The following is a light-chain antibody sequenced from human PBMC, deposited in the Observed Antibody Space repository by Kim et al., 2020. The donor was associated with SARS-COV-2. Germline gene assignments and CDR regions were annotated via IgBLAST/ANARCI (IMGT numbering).Light chain of an antibody. J-gene: IGKJ2*01. CDR1: QTVNNNH. V-gene: IGKV3-20*01. Sequence: EIVLTQSPATLSLSPGERATLTCRASQTVNNNHLAWYQQKPGQAPRLLIYGASSRTTGIPDRFTGSGSGTDFTLTISRLEPEDFAVYHCQQYGTSLYTFGQGTKVEI. CDR3: QQYGTSLYT. CDR2: GAS.